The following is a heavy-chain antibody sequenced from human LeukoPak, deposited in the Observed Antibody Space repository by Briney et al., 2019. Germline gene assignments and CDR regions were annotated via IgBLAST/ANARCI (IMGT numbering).Heavy chain of an antibody. CDR2: IYYSGST. V-gene: IGHV4-39*07. J-gene: IGHJ4*02. D-gene: IGHD1-1*01. Sequence: SETLSLTCTVSGGSISSSSYYWGWIRQPPGKGLEWIGSIYYSGSTYYNPSLKSRVTISVDTSKNQFSLKLSSVTAADTAVYYCARRRWNDVTYDYWGQGTLVTVSS. CDR3: ARRRWNDVTYDY. CDR1: GGSISSSSYY.